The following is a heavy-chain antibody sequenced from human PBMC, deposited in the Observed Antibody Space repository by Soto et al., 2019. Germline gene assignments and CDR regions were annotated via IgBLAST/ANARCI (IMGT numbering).Heavy chain of an antibody. CDR3: ARRAFFRGVINYWYFDL. D-gene: IGHD3-16*01. CDR1: GFTFSSYD. Sequence: EVQLVESGGGLVQPGGSLRLSCAASGFTFSSYDMHWVRQATGKGLEWVSAIGTAGDTYYPGSVKGRFTISRENAKNSLYLQMNSLRAGDTAVYYCARRAFFRGVINYWYFDLWGRGTLVTFSS. CDR2: IGTAGDT. V-gene: IGHV3-13*01. J-gene: IGHJ2*01.